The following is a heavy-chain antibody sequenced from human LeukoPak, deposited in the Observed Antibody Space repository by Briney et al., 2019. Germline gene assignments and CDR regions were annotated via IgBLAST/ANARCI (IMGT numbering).Heavy chain of an antibody. J-gene: IGHJ6*03. CDR1: GFTFSNAW. V-gene: IGHV3-15*01. CDR3: TTGLIPSGPHDYYYYMDV. D-gene: IGHD3-3*01. Sequence: NTGGSLRLSCAASGFTFSNAWMSWVRQAPGKGLEWVGRIKSKTDGGTTDYAAPVKGRFTISRDDSKNTLYLQMNSLKTEDTAVYYCTTGLIPSGPHDYYYYMDVWGKGTTVTVSS. CDR2: IKSKTDGGTT.